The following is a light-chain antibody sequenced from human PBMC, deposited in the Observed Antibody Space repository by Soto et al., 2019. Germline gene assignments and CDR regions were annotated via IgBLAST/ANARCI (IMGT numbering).Light chain of an antibody. CDR3: GSWDSSLSAYV. CDR2: DDD. CDR1: SSNIGGNS. Sequence: QSVLTQPPSGSAAPGQRFTISCSGSSSNIGGNSVSWYQQRPGTGPKLLIYDDDKRPSGSPDRFSGSKSGTSATLVITGIQTGDEADYYCGSWDSSLSAYVFGTGTKVTVL. V-gene: IGLV1-51*01. J-gene: IGLJ1*01.